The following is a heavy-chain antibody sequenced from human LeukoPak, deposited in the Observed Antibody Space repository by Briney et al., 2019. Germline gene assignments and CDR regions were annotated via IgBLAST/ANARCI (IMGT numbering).Heavy chain of an antibody. CDR1: AVSISRHF. CDR3: ARDYTAMALNWFDP. V-gene: IGHV4-59*11. J-gene: IGHJ5*02. D-gene: IGHD5-18*01. Sequence: SETLSLTCNFSAVSISRHFWSWIRQTPEKGLEWLGYVFSSGSTNYNPSLKSRITISLDTSKHQFSLTLNSVTAADTAVYYCARDYTAMALNWFDPWGQGTLVTVSS. CDR2: VFSSGST.